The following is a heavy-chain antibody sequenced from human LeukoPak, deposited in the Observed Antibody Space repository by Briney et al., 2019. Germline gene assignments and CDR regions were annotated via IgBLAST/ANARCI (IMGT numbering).Heavy chain of an antibody. J-gene: IGHJ4*02. D-gene: IGHD3-22*01. CDR1: GYTFTGYY. CDR2: INPNSGGT. Sequence: GASVKVSCKASGYTFTGYYMHWVRQAPGQGLEWMGWINPNSGGTNYAQKLQGRVTMTTDTSTSTAYMELRSLRSDDTAVYYCARSQYYYDSSGYPIDYWGQGTLVTVSS. CDR3: ARSQYYYDSSGYPIDY. V-gene: IGHV1-2*02.